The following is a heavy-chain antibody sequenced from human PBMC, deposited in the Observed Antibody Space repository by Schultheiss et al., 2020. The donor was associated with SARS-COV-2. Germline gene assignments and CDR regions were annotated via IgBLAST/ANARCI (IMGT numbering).Heavy chain of an antibody. D-gene: IGHD4-11*01. CDR1: GGSISSYY. CDR2: IYTSGST. CDR3: AREISNYVIDY. V-gene: IGHV4-4*07. J-gene: IGHJ4*01. Sequence: SQTLSLTCTVSGGSISSYYWSWIRQPAGKGLEWIGRIYTSGSTNYNPSLKSRVTISVDTSKNQFSLKLSSVTAADTAVYYCAREISNYVIDYWGQGTLVTVSS.